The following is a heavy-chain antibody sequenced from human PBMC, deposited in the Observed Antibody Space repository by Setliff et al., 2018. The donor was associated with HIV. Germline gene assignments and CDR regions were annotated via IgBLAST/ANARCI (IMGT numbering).Heavy chain of an antibody. CDR3: ARVSKTDWYSIPRDYYHHMDV. Sequence: PSETLSLTCTVSGGSISSGSYYWSWIRQPPGKGLEWIGNIYYSGSTYYNPSLKSRVTISVDTSKNQFSLKLSSVSAADTAVYYCARVSKTDWYSIPRDYYHHMDVWGEGTTVTVSS. J-gene: IGHJ6*03. CDR1: GGSISSGSYY. D-gene: IGHD3-9*01. V-gene: IGHV4-31*03. CDR2: IYYSGST.